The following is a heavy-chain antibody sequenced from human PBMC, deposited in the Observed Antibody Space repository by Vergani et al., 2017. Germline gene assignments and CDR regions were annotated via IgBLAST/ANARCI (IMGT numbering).Heavy chain of an antibody. Sequence: EVQLVESGGDLVNPGGSLRLSCAASGFPFSNYWIHWVRQAPGKGLEWVAFIGSSGPYINYADSVKGRFIISRDNTNNSLFLQLRSLRAEDAAVYYCARDCTSGGCPDNYGMDVWGQGATVTVSS. D-gene: IGHD2-8*01. CDR1: GFPFSNYW. CDR3: ARDCTSGGCPDNYGMDV. J-gene: IGHJ6*02. CDR2: IGSSGPYI. V-gene: IGHV3-21*06.